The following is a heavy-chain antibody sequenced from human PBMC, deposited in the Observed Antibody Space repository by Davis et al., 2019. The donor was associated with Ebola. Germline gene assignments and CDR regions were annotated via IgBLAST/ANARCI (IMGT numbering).Heavy chain of an antibody. V-gene: IGHV1-46*01. D-gene: IGHD3-10*01. CDR3: ARDYPRARYYGSGIGSLYYYYGMDV. J-gene: IGHJ6*02. CDR2: INPSGGST. Sequence: APVKVSCKASGYTFTSYYMHWVRQAPGQGLEWMGIINPSGGSTSYAQKFQGRVTMTTDTSANTAYMELSSLRSGDTAVYYCARDYPRARYYGSGIGSLYYYYGMDVWGQGTTVTVSS. CDR1: GYTFTSYY.